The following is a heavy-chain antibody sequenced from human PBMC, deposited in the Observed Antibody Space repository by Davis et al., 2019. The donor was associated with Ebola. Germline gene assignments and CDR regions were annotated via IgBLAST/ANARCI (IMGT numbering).Heavy chain of an antibody. J-gene: IGHJ4*02. Sequence: ASVKVSCKASGYIFTSYAIHWVRQAPGQGLEWMGWISAYNGNTNYAQKLQGRVTMTTDTSTSTAYMELRSLRSDDTAVYYCASFPLGKDFGVSRYWGQGTLVTVSS. CDR3: ASFPLGKDFGVSRY. CDR1: GYIFTSYA. D-gene: IGHD3-16*01. CDR2: ISAYNGNT. V-gene: IGHV1-18*01.